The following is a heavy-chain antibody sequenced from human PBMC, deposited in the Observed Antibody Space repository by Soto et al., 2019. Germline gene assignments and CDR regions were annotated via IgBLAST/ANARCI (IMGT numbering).Heavy chain of an antibody. CDR1: GVSISNNY. Sequence: QVQLQESGPGLVKPSETLSLTCTVSGVSISNNYWSWTRQPPGKGLEWIGYIYYNGNTNYNPSLKSRVTMSVDTSSNQISLKLTTVTAADTAVYYCTRANWYSEYWGQGTLVTVSS. CDR2: IYYNGNT. V-gene: IGHV4-59*01. J-gene: IGHJ4*02. D-gene: IGHD7-27*01. CDR3: TRANWYSEY.